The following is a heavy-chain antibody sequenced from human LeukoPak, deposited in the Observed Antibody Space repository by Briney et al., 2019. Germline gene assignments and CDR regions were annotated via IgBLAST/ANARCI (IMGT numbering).Heavy chain of an antibody. CDR2: ISSNGGST. D-gene: IGHD6-13*01. Sequence: PGGSLRLSCAASGFTFSSYAMHWVRQAPGKGLEYVSAISSNGGSTYYANSVKGRFTISRDNSKNTLYLQMGSLRAEDMALYYCAKAYSSSWYEHDAFDIWGQGTMVTVSS. V-gene: IGHV3-64*01. J-gene: IGHJ3*02. CDR3: AKAYSSSWYEHDAFDI. CDR1: GFTFSSYA.